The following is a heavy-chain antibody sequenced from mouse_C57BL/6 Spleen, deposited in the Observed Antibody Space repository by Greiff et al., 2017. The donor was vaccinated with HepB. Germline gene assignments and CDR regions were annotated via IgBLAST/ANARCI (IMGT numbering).Heavy chain of an antibody. J-gene: IGHJ3*01. CDR1: GYTFTDYE. D-gene: IGHD1-1*01. CDR3: TSYGSSEWGFAY. Sequence: QVQLQQSGAELVRPGASVTLSCKASGYTFTDYEMHWVKQTPVHGLEWIGAIDPETGGTAYNQKFKGKAILTADKSSSTAYMELRSLTSEDSAVYYCTSYGSSEWGFAYWGQGTLVTVSA. V-gene: IGHV1-15*01. CDR2: IDPETGGT.